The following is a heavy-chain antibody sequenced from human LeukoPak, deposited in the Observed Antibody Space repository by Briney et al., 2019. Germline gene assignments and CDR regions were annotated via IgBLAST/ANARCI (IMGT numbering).Heavy chain of an antibody. V-gene: IGHV3-7*01. CDR3: ARGGSGYSYGKIDS. J-gene: IGHJ4*02. Sequence: SGGSLRLSCAASGFTFTNAWMSWVRQAPGKGLEWVANIKQDGSETYYVDSVRGRFTISRDNAKNSLYLQMNSLRDEDTAVYYCARGGSGYSYGKIDSWGQGILVTVSS. D-gene: IGHD5-18*01. CDR1: GFTFTNAW. CDR2: IKQDGSET.